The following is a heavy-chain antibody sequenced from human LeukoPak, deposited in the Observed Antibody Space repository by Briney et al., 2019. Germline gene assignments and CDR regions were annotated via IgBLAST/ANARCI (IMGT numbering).Heavy chain of an antibody. Sequence: ASVKVSCKASGGAFSSYAISWVRQAPGQGLEWMGGIIPIFGTANYAQKFQGRVTITTDESTSTAYMELSSLRSEDTAVYYCARDADGGSYHNWFDPWGQGTLVTVPS. J-gene: IGHJ5*02. CDR3: ARDADGGSYHNWFDP. CDR1: GGAFSSYA. CDR2: IIPIFGTA. D-gene: IGHD3-16*02. V-gene: IGHV1-69*05.